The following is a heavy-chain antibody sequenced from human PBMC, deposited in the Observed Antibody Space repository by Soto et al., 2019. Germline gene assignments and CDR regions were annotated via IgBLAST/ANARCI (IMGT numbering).Heavy chain of an antibody. D-gene: IGHD5-12*01. J-gene: IGHJ6*02. CDR3: ARHVYKRWLQVGLYYGMDV. Sequence: PSETLSLTCPVSGGSISSSSYYWCWIRQPPGKGLEWIGSIYYSGSTYYNPSLKSRVTISVDTSKNQFSLKLSSVTAADTAVYYCARHVYKRWLQVGLYYGMDVWGQGTTVTVSS. CDR1: GGSISSSSYY. CDR2: IYYSGST. V-gene: IGHV4-39*01.